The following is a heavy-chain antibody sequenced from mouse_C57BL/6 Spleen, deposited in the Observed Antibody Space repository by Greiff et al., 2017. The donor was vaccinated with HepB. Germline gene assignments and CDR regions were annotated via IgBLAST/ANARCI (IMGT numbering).Heavy chain of an antibody. Sequence: QVQLQQPGAELVKPGASVKLSCKASGYTFTSYWMQWVKQRPGQGLEWIGEIDPSDSYTNYNQKFKGKATLTVDTSSSTAYMQLSSLTSEDSAVYYCARKGDYYGSRFAYWGQGTLVTVSA. CDR1: GYTFTSYW. V-gene: IGHV1-50*01. CDR3: ARKGDYYGSRFAY. D-gene: IGHD1-1*01. J-gene: IGHJ3*01. CDR2: IDPSDSYT.